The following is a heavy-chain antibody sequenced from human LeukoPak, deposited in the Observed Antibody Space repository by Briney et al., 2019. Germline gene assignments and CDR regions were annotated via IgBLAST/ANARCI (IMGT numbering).Heavy chain of an antibody. D-gene: IGHD6-13*01. CDR3: AKLGAPIAPSWYDY. CDR2: ISYDGSNK. CDR1: GFTFSSYA. Sequence: PGGSLRLSCAASGFTFSSYAMHWVRQAPGKGLEWVAVISYDGSNKYYADSVKGRFTISRDNSKNTLYLQMNSLRAEDTAVYYCAKLGAPIAPSWYDYWGQGTLVTVSS. V-gene: IGHV3-30-3*02. J-gene: IGHJ4*02.